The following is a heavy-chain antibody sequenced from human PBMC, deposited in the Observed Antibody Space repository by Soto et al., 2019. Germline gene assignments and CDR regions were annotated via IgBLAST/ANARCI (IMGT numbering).Heavy chain of an antibody. CDR1: GFFFSDYY. J-gene: IGHJ6*02. CDR3: AIGGGQVYYSGMDV. Sequence: GGSLRLSCQASGFFFSDYYMSLIRQAPGKGLETLCYISGTGDTTSYADSVNGRFTISRDNAKNSLFLHLNSLSAGDTAVYYCAIGGGQVYYSGMDVWGQGPTVTVSS. V-gene: IGHV3-11*01. D-gene: IGHD3-3*01. CDR2: ISGTGDTT.